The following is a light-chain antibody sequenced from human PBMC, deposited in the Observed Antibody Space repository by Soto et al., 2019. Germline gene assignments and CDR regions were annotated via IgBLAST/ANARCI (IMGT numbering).Light chain of an antibody. V-gene: IGKV1-5*01. CDR3: QQYNNSPWT. CDR2: DAS. Sequence: DIQMTQSPSTLSASVGDRVTITCRASQRITGWLAWYQQKPGKAPNLLIYDASSLNDGVPSRFSGSGSGTEFTLTISSLQPDDFATYYCQQYNNSPWTFGQGTQVDIK. CDR1: QRITGW. J-gene: IGKJ1*01.